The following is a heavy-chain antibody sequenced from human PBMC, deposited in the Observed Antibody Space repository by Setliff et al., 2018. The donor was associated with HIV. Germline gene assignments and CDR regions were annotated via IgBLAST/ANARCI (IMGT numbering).Heavy chain of an antibody. CDR1: GYNFIDYS. J-gene: IGHJ5*02. CDR2: ISAYSGDI. V-gene: IGHV1-18*04. Sequence: ASVKVSCKASGYNFIDYSFIWVRQAPGQGLEWMGWISAYSGDINYSQKFQGRVTMTKDTSTSTAYMELRSLRSDDTAIYYCARGSEDNVWFDPWGQGTLVTVSS. CDR3: ARGSEDNVWFDP. D-gene: IGHD3-10*01.